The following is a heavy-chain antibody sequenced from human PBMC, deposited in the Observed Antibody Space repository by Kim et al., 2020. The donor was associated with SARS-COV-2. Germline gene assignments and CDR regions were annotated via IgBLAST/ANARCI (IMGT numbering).Heavy chain of an antibody. Sequence: SETLSLTCAVYGGSFSGYYWSWIRQPPGKGLEWIGEINHSGSTNYNPSLKSRVTISVDTSKNQFSLKLSSVTAADTAVYYCAREVGSGSLDWFDPWGQGT. CDR1: GGSFSGYY. D-gene: IGHD3-10*01. CDR3: AREVGSGSLDWFDP. CDR2: INHSGST. J-gene: IGHJ5*02. V-gene: IGHV4-34*01.